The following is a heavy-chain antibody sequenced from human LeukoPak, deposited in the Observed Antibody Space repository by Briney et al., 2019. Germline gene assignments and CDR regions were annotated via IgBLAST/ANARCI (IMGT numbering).Heavy chain of an antibody. CDR1: GFTFSSYA. V-gene: IGHV3-53*01. CDR3: ARTMTYYYDSSGAFDI. D-gene: IGHD3-22*01. CDR2: IYSGGST. J-gene: IGHJ3*02. Sequence: GGSLRLSCAASGFTFSSYAMHWVRQAPGKGLEWVSVIYSGGSTYYADSVKGRLTISRDNSKNTLYLQMNSLRAEDTAVYYCARTMTYYYDSSGAFDIWGQGTMVTVSS.